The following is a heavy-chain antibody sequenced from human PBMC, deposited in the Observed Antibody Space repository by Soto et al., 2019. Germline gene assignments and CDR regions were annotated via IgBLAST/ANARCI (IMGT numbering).Heavy chain of an antibody. CDR2: ISTHNGNT. Sequence: QVQLVQSGAEVRKPGASVNISCRTSGYSFTSYGLSWVRQAPGQGLEWMGWISTHNGNTNSAQQLQGRATVTTDTSTSTAYMELRSLRSADTAAYYCARWRDGYFDYWGQGTLVTVSS. CDR1: GYSFTSYG. J-gene: IGHJ4*02. V-gene: IGHV1-18*01. CDR3: ARWRDGYFDY.